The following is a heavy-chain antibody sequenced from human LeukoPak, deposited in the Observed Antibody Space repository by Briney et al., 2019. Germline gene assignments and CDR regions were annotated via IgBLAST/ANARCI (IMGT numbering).Heavy chain of an antibody. D-gene: IGHD6-19*01. J-gene: IGHJ4*02. CDR2: ISAYNGNT. Sequence: ASVTLSCTASGYTFTIYGISWVRQAPGQGLEWMGWISAYNGNTNYAQKLQGRVTMTTDTSTSTAYMELRSLRSDDTAVYYCARVDVGKGQWLVRRFDYWGQGTLVTVSS. CDR1: GYTFTIYG. CDR3: ARVDVGKGQWLVRRFDY. V-gene: IGHV1-18*01.